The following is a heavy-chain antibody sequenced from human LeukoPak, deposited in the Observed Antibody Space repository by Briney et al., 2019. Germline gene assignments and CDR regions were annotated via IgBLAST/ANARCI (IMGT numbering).Heavy chain of an antibody. CDR2: IFHRGSA. V-gene: IGHV4-59*04. Sequence: SETLSLTCTVSGGSISSYYWGWIRQPPGRGLEWIGSIFHRGSAWYNPSLKSRVTISVDTSRDQFSLKLDSVTAADTAVYYCAAHGAIQLERLHYWGQGTLVTVSS. CDR3: AAHGAIQLERLHY. D-gene: IGHD1-1*01. CDR1: GGSISSYY. J-gene: IGHJ4*02.